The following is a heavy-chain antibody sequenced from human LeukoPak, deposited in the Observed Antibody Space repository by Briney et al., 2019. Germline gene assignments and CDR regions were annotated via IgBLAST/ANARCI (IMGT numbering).Heavy chain of an antibody. V-gene: IGHV3-30*09. D-gene: IGHD3-16*01. CDR3: ARDQVGD. CDR2: ISYDGTNE. CDR1: GFTFSTYT. Sequence: GGSLRLSCAASGFTFSTYTMHWVRQVPGKGLEWVGAISYDGTNEYYADSVKDRFAISRGNSKNTLFLQMNTLRPEDTAVYCCARDQVGDWGQGTLVTVSS. J-gene: IGHJ4*02.